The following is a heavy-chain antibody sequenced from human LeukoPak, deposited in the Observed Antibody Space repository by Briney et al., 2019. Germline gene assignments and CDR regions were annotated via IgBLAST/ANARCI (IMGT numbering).Heavy chain of an antibody. V-gene: IGHV1-69*01. D-gene: IGHD6-19*01. CDR2: IIPIFGTA. CDR3: ARAFLRPYSSGWSLFDY. CDR1: GGTFSSYA. Sequence: SVKVSCKASGGTFSSYAISWVRQAPGQGLEWMGGIIPIFGTANYAQKFQGRVTITADESTSTAYMELSSLRSEDTAVYYCARAFLRPYSSGWSLFDYWGQGTLVTVSS. J-gene: IGHJ4*02.